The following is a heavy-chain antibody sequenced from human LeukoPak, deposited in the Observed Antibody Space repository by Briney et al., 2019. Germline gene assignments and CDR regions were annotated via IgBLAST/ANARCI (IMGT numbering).Heavy chain of an antibody. D-gene: IGHD1-1*01. CDR3: ARDSAGTLGFDL. CDR2: ISSSSSYI. Sequence: GGSLRLSCAASGFTFSIYSMNWVRQAPGKGLEWVSSISSSSSYIYYADSVKGRFTISRDNAKNSLYLQMNSLRAEDTAVYYCARDSAGTLGFDLWGRGTLVTVSS. J-gene: IGHJ2*01. V-gene: IGHV3-21*01. CDR1: GFTFSIYS.